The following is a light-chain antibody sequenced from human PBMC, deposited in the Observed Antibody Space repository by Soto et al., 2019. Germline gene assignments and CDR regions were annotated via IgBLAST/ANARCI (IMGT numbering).Light chain of an antibody. J-gene: IGLJ2*01. V-gene: IGLV1-40*01. CDR1: SSNIGAGYD. CDR3: QSYDISLSASA. Sequence: QSVLTQPPSVSGAPGQGVTISCTGSSSNIGAGYDVHWYQRLPGAAPKLLIYANRNRPSGVPDRFSGSKSGTSASLAVTGLQPEDEADYFCQSYDISLSASAFGGGTKLTVL. CDR2: ANR.